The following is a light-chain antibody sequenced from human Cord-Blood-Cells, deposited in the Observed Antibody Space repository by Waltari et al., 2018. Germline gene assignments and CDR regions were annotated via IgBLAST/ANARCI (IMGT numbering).Light chain of an antibody. CDR1: SSNIGAGYD. CDR3: QSYDSSLSGWV. Sequence: QSVLTQPPSVSGAPGQRVTISCTGSSSNIGAGYDVHWYQQLPGTAPKLLIHGNSNRPSGVPERFSGSKSGTAASLAITGLQAEDEADYYCQSYDSSLSGWVFGGGTKLTVL. V-gene: IGLV1-40*01. J-gene: IGLJ3*02. CDR2: GNS.